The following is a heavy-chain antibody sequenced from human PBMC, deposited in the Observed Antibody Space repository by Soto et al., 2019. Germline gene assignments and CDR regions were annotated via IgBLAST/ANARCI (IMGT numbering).Heavy chain of an antibody. V-gene: IGHV3-33*01. CDR1: GFTFSNYG. D-gene: IGHD3-10*01. CDR3: ARDDEYSGEGMDG. Sequence: QVQLVESGGGVVQPGRSLRLSCAASGFTFSNYGMHWVRQAPGKGLEWVAVILNDGSNRYHADSVKDRFTISRDNSKNTLYLQMNSPGAEDTGVYYFARDDEYSGEGMDGWGQGNRVHVPP. J-gene: IGHJ6*01. CDR2: ILNDGSNR.